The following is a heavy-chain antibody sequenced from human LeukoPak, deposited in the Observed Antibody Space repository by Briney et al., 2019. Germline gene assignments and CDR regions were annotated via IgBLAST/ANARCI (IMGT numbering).Heavy chain of an antibody. CDR1: GFTFSSYG. CDR2: IRYDGSNK. Sequence: GGSLRLSCAASGFTFSSYGMHWVRQAPGKGLEWVAFIRYDGSNKYYADSVKGRFTISRDNSKNTLYLQMNSLRAEDTAVYYCAKDLSGGSYLFSYYYYMDVWGKGTTVTISS. J-gene: IGHJ6*03. V-gene: IGHV3-30*02. CDR3: AKDLSGGSYLFSYYYYMDV. D-gene: IGHD1-26*01.